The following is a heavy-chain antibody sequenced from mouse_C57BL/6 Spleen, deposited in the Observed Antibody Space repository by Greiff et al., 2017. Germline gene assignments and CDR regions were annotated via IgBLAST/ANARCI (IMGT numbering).Heavy chain of an antibody. V-gene: IGHV1-64*01. CDR3: ARGGTTGREPSYYFDD. CDR1: GYTFTSYW. Sequence: QVHVKQPGAELVKPGASVKLSCKASGYTFTSYWMHWVKQRPGQGLEWIGMIHPNSGSTNYNEKFKSKATLTVDKSSSTAYMQLSSLTSEDSAVYYCARGGTTGREPSYYFDDWGQVTTLTVSS. D-gene: IGHD1-1*01. CDR2: IHPNSGST. J-gene: IGHJ2*01.